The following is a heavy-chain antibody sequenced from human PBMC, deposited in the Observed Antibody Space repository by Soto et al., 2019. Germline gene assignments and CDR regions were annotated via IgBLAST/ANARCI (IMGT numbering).Heavy chain of an antibody. CDR2: IIPIFGTA. J-gene: IGHJ6*02. Sequence: QVQLVQSGAEVKKPGSSVKVSCKASGGTFSSYAISWVRQAPGQGLEWMGGIIPIFGTANYAQKFQGRVTITADKSTSTAYMELSSLRSEDTAVYYCARNSNYGALPYYYYYGMYVWGQGTTVTVSS. CDR1: GGTFSSYA. CDR3: ARNSNYGALPYYYYYGMYV. V-gene: IGHV1-69*06. D-gene: IGHD4-4*01.